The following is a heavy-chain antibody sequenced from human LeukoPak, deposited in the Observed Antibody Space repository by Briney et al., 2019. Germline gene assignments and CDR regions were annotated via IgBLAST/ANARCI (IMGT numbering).Heavy chain of an antibody. CDR2: IKQDGSEK. CDR1: GFTFSSYW. D-gene: IGHD5-24*01. J-gene: IGHJ4*02. CDR3: AKDRAPMTTKIDY. V-gene: IGHV3-7*01. Sequence: GGSLRLSCAASGFTFSSYWMSWVRQAPGKGLEWVANIKQDGSEKYYADSVKGRFTISRDNSKNTLYLQMNSLRAEDTAVYYCAKDRAPMTTKIDYWGQGTLVTVSS.